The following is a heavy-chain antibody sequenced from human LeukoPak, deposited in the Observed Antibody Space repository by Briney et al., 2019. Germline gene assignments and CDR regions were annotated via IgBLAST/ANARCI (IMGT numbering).Heavy chain of an antibody. J-gene: IGHJ4*02. D-gene: IGHD2-8*01. V-gene: IGHV4-30-4*08. Sequence: SQTLSLTCTVSGGSISSGDYYWSWIRQPPGKGLEWIGYIYYSGSTYYNPSLKSRVTISVDTSKNQFSLKLSSVTAAGTAVYYCASSYCTNGVCCFDYWGQGTLVTVSS. CDR3: ASSYCTNGVCCFDY. CDR2: IYYSGST. CDR1: GGSISSGDYY.